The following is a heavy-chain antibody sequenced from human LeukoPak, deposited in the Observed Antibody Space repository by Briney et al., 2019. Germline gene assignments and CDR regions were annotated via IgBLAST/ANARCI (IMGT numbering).Heavy chain of an antibody. Sequence: SVKVSCKASGGTFSSYAISWVRQAPGLGLEWMGRIIPIFGTANYAQKFQGRVTITTDESTSTAYMELSSLRSEDTAVYYCARDEWFGEFDYYYMDVWGKGTTVTVSS. CDR2: IIPIFGTA. V-gene: IGHV1-69*05. CDR1: GGTFSSYA. J-gene: IGHJ6*03. D-gene: IGHD3-10*01. CDR3: ARDEWFGEFDYYYMDV.